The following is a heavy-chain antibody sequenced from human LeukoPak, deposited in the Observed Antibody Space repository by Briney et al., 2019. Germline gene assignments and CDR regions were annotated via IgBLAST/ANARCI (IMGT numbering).Heavy chain of an antibody. CDR1: GFTVSSNY. CDR3: AKDLSGRELLHNWFDP. V-gene: IGHV3-53*01. D-gene: IGHD1-26*01. Sequence: PGGSLRLSCAASGFTVSSNYMSWVRQAPGKGLEWVSVIYSGGSTYYADSVKGRFTISRDNSKNTLYLQMNSLRAEDTAVYYCAKDLSGRELLHNWFDPWGQGTLVTVSS. J-gene: IGHJ5*02. CDR2: IYSGGST.